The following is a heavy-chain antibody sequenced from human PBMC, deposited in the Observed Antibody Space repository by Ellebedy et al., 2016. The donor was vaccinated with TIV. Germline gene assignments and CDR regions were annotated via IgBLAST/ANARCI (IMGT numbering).Heavy chain of an antibody. Sequence: GSLRLXCTVSGGSISSYYWSWIRQPPGKGLEWIGYVYYSGTTNYNSSLKSRVTISVDTSKNQFSLKLNSVTAADTAVYYCARVEPGYYYYYMDVWGKGTTVTVSS. J-gene: IGHJ6*03. V-gene: IGHV4-59*01. D-gene: IGHD2-8*02. CDR2: VYYSGTT. CDR3: ARVEPGYYYYYMDV. CDR1: GGSISSYY.